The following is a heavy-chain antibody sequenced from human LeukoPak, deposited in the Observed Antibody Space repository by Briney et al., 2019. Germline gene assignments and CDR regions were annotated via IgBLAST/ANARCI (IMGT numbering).Heavy chain of an antibody. D-gene: IGHD6-19*01. CDR3: ARGLLDQWLDAFDI. Sequence: PSETLSLTCAVYGGSFSGYYWSWIRQPPGKGLEWIEEINHSGCTNYNPSLKSRVTISVDTSKNQFSLKLSSVTAADTAVYYCARGLLDQWLDAFDIWGQGTMVTVSS. J-gene: IGHJ3*02. CDR2: INHSGCT. CDR1: GGSFSGYY. V-gene: IGHV4-34*01.